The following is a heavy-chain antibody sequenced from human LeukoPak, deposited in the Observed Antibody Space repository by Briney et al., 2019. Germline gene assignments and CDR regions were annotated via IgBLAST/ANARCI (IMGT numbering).Heavy chain of an antibody. V-gene: IGHV3-23*01. CDR3: ARDRIAAAGTRYYYYYYGMDV. J-gene: IGHJ6*02. D-gene: IGHD6-13*01. Sequence: GGSLRLSCAASGFTFSSYAMSWVRQAPGKGLEWVSVISGSGATTYYADSVKGRFTISRDSSKNTLYLQMNSLRAEDTAVYYCARDRIAAAGTRYYYYYYGMDVWGQGTTVTVSS. CDR1: GFTFSSYA. CDR2: ISGSGATT.